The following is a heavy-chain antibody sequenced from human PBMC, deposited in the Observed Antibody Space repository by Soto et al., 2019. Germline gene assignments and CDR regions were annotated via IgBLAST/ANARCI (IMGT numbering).Heavy chain of an antibody. Sequence: EVQLVQSGAEVKKPGESLKISCKGSGYSFTSYWIGWVRQMPGKGLEWMGIIYPGDSDTRYSPSFQGQVTISADKSISTAYLQWSSLKASDTAMYYCARQWSTYGSSDAFDIWGQGTMVTVSS. CDR1: GYSFTSYW. CDR2: IYPGDSDT. D-gene: IGHD3-10*01. J-gene: IGHJ3*02. V-gene: IGHV5-51*01. CDR3: ARQWSTYGSSDAFDI.